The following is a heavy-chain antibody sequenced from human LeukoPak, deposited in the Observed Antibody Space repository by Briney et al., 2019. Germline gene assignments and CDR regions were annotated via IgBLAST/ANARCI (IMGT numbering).Heavy chain of an antibody. D-gene: IGHD3-10*01. CDR2: IYYSGST. Sequence: SQTLSLTCTVSGGSISSGDYYWSWIRQPPGKGLEWIGYIYYSGSTYYNPSLKSRVTISVDTSKNQFSLKLSSVTAADTAVYYCASARSRSPLNSFDPWGQGTLVTVSS. CDR3: ASARSRSPLNSFDP. J-gene: IGHJ5*02. CDR1: GGSISSGDYY. V-gene: IGHV4-30-4*08.